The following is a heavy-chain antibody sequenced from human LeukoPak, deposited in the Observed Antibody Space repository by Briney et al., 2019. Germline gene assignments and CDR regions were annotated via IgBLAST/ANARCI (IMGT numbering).Heavy chain of an antibody. V-gene: IGHV1-18*01. CDR2: ISAYNGNT. CDR3: ARVEAARPPRYCLPDY. CDR1: GYTFTSYG. Sequence: GASVKVSCKASGYTFTSYGISWVRQAPGQGLEWMGWISAYNGNTNYAQKLRGRVTMTTDTSTSTAYMELRSLRSDDTAVYYCARVEAARPPRYCLPDYWGQGTLVTVSS. J-gene: IGHJ4*02. D-gene: IGHD3-10*01.